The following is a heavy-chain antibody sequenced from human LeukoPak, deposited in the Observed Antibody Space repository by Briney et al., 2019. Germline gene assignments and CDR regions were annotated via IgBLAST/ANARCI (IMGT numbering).Heavy chain of an antibody. J-gene: IGHJ5*02. Sequence: SETLSLTCSVSGGSISNYYWGWIRQPAGKGLEWIGRIYTSGRTNYNHSRESRVTMSVDRSKNQFSLKMSSVTAAGTAVYYCARESYDYVWAAWGQGTLVTVSS. V-gene: IGHV4-4*07. CDR2: IYTSGRT. CDR1: GGSISNYY. CDR3: ARESYDYVWAA. D-gene: IGHD3-16*01.